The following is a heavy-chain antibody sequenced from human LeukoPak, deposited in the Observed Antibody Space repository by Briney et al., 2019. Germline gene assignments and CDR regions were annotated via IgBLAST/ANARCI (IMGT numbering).Heavy chain of an antibody. CDR1: GYTFTGYY. V-gene: IGHV1-2*02. D-gene: IGHD3-3*01. CDR2: INPNSGGT. Sequence: GASVKVSCKASGYTFTGYYMHWVRQAPGQGLEWMGWINPNSGGTNYAQKFQGRVTMTRDTSISTAYMELSRLRSDDTAVYYCARVTGFLSGYPFDYWGQGTLVTVSS. J-gene: IGHJ4*02. CDR3: ARVTGFLSGYPFDY.